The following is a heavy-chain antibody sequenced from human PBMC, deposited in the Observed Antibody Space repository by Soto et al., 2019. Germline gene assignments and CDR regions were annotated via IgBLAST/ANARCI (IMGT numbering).Heavy chain of an antibody. CDR3: AKDPGGYSYDY. CDR1: GFTFSSYS. CDR2: ISSSSSTI. Sequence: GGSLRLSCAASGFTFSSYSMNWVRQAPGKGLEWVSYISSSSSTIYYADSVKGRFTITRDNAKNSLYLQMNSLRAEDTAVYYCAKDPGGYSYDYWGQGTLVTVSS. D-gene: IGHD5-18*01. V-gene: IGHV3-48*04. J-gene: IGHJ4*02.